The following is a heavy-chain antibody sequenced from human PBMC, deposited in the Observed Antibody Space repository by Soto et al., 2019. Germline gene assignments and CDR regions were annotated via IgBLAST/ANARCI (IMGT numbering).Heavy chain of an antibody. CDR3: ARRALPQCINGVCYKDGFWDY. D-gene: IGHD2-8*01. V-gene: IGHV4-31*03. J-gene: IGHJ4*02. CDR1: GGSVSSGGYY. Sequence: SETLSLTCTVSGGSVSSGGYYWSWIRQHPGTGLEWIGYIYYSGTTYFNPSLKSRASISLDTSKNEFSLKLTSVAAADTAVYYCARRALPQCINGVCYKDGFWDYWGQGALVTVSS. CDR2: IYYSGTT.